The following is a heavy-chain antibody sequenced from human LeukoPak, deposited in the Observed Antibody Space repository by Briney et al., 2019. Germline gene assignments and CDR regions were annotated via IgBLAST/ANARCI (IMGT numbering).Heavy chain of an antibody. CDR1: RFSFSTYA. Sequence: GGSLRLSCAVSRFSFSTYAMAWVRQAPGQGVESVSTISSNVAHTYYADSVKGRFTISRDNSKNTLYLQMTSLRVEDTAVYYCANYRKPQGLDYWGQGTLVTVSS. CDR3: ANYRKPQGLDY. CDR2: ISSNVAHT. V-gene: IGHV3-23*01. D-gene: IGHD1-14*01. J-gene: IGHJ4*02.